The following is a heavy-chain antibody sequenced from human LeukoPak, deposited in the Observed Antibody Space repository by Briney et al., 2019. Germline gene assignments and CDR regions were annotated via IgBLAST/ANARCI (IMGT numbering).Heavy chain of an antibody. CDR3: ARYCSGGSCYADFDY. V-gene: IGHV4-30-4*01. D-gene: IGHD2-15*01. CDR1: GGSISSGDYY. Sequence: PPQTLSLTCTVSGGSISSGDYYWSWIRQPPGKGLEWIGYIYYSGSTYYNPSLKSRVTISVDTSKNQFSLKLSSVTAADTAVYYCARYCSGGSCYADFDYWGQETLVTVSS. CDR2: IYYSGST. J-gene: IGHJ4*02.